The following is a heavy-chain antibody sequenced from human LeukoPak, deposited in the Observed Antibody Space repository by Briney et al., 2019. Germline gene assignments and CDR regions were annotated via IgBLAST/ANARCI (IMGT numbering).Heavy chain of an antibody. D-gene: IGHD3-22*01. Sequence: GGSLRLSRAASGFTFSDYYMSWIRQAPGKGLEWVSYISSSGSTIYYADSVKGRFTISRDNAKNSLYLQMNSLRAEDTAVYYCARESYYDSSGYYGHEDYWGQGTLVTASS. CDR2: ISSSGSTI. V-gene: IGHV3-11*01. CDR1: GFTFSDYY. CDR3: ARESYYDSSGYYGHEDY. J-gene: IGHJ4*02.